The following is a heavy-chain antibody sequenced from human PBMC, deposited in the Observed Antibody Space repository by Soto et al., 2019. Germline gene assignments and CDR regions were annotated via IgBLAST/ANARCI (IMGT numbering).Heavy chain of an antibody. Sequence: SETLSLTCTVSGGSISSYYWSWIRQPPGKGLEWIGYIYYSGSTNYNPSLKSRVTISVDTSKNQFSLKLSSVTAADTAVYYCARIRRSHYYYYYMDVRGKGTTVTVPS. V-gene: IGHV4-59*01. CDR3: ARIRRSHYYYYYMDV. CDR2: IYYSGST. CDR1: GGSISSYY. D-gene: IGHD2-15*01. J-gene: IGHJ6*03.